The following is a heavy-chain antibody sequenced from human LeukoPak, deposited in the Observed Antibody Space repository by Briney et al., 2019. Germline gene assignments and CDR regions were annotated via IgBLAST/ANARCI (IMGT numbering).Heavy chain of an antibody. Sequence: SQTLSLTCTVSGGSISSGGYYWSWIRQHPGKGLEWLGYIYYSGSTYYNPSLKSRVTISVDTSKNQFSLKLSSVTAADTAVYYCASHGSGPYNWFDPWGQGTLVTVSS. V-gene: IGHV4-31*03. CDR2: IYYSGST. CDR1: GGSISSGGYY. CDR3: ASHGSGPYNWFDP. D-gene: IGHD3-10*01. J-gene: IGHJ5*02.